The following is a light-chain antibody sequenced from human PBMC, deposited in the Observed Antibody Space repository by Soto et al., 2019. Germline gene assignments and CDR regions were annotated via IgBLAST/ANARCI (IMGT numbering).Light chain of an antibody. CDR1: QSVSSN. CDR3: QQYHTWPIT. V-gene: IGKV3-15*01. CDR2: GAS. Sequence: EIVMTQSPVTLSVSPGERATLSCRAGQSVSSNLAWYQQKPGQAPRLLIYGASTGATGIPARFSGSGSGTEFTLTISSLQSEDCAIYYCQQYHTWPITFGGGTKVDIK. J-gene: IGKJ4*01.